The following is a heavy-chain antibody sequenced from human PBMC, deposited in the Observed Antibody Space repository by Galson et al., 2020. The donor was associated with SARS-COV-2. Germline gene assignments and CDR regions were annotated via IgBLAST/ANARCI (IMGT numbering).Heavy chain of an antibody. CDR2: ISSSSSYI. V-gene: IGHV3-21*01. J-gene: IGHJ3*02. CDR3: ARDLSDYDSSGYLLDAFDI. CDR1: GFTFSSYS. Sequence: GGSLRLSCAASGFTFSSYSMNWVRQAPGKGLEWVSSISSSSSYIYYADSVKGRFTISRDNAKNSLYLQMNSLRAEDTAVYYCARDLSDYDSSGYLLDAFDIWGQGTMVTVSS. D-gene: IGHD3-22*01.